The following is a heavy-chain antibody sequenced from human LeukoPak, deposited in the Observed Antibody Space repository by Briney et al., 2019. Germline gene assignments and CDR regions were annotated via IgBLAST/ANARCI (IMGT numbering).Heavy chain of an antibody. J-gene: IGHJ3*02. CDR1: GFAFGSSA. V-gene: IGHV3-23*01. CDR3: AKFDPLVAFDI. CDR2: ISASGGST. D-gene: IGHD2-8*02. Sequence: GGSLRLSCAASGFAFGSSAMSWVRQAPGKGLDWVSLISASGGSTYYADSVKGRFTISRDNSKNTLYLQMNNLRAEDTAVYYCAKFDPLVAFDIWGQGTMVTVSS.